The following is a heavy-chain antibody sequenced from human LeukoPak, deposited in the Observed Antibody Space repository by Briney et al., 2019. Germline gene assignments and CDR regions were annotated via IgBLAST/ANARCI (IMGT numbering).Heavy chain of an antibody. Sequence: SETLSLTCTVSGGSISSYYWSWIRQPPGKGLEWIGYIYYSGSTNYNPSLKSRVTISVDTSKNQFSLKLSSVTAADTAVYYCARGLFRWFGELSLALDYWGQGTLVTVSS. CDR3: ARGLFRWFGELSLALDY. J-gene: IGHJ4*02. CDR1: GGSISSYY. D-gene: IGHD3-10*01. V-gene: IGHV4-59*01. CDR2: IYYSGST.